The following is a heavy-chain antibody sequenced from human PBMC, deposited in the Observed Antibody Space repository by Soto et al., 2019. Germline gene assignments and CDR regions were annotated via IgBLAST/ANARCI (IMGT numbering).Heavy chain of an antibody. CDR1: GGTFSSYA. J-gene: IGHJ4*02. V-gene: IGHV1-69*13. D-gene: IGHD6-13*01. Sequence: ASVKVSCKASGGTFSSYAISWVRQAPGQGLEWMGGIIPIFGTANYAQKFQGRVTITADESTSTAYMELSSLRSEDTAVYYCARSGGSSSAQYYFDYWGQGTLGTVAS. CDR3: ARSGGSSSAQYYFDY. CDR2: IIPIFGTA.